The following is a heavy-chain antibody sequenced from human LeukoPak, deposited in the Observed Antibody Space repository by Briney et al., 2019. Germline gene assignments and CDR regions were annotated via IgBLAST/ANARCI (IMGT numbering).Heavy chain of an antibody. CDR1: GFTFSSYW. CDR3: ARDSPEGKGGSGYYYGTSDY. Sequence: GGSLRLSCAASGFTFSSYWMSWVRQAPGKGLEWVANIKQDGSEKYYVDSVKGRFTISRDNAKNSLYLQMNSLRAEDTAVYYCARDSPEGKGGSGYYYGTSDYWGQGTLVTVSS. CDR2: IKQDGSEK. D-gene: IGHD3-22*01. V-gene: IGHV3-7*01. J-gene: IGHJ4*02.